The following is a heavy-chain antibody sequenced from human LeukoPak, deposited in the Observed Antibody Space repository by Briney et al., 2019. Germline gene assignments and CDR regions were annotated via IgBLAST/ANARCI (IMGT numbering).Heavy chain of an antibody. CDR1: GYTLTELS. V-gene: IGHV1-24*01. CDR3: ATSPYYYDSSGYYRY. Sequence: ASVKVSCKVSGYTLTELSMHWVRQAPGKGLEWMGGFDPEDGETIYAQKFQGRVTMTEGTSTDTAYMELSSLRSEDTAVYYCATSPYYYDSSGYYRYWGQGTLVTVSS. J-gene: IGHJ4*02. D-gene: IGHD3-22*01. CDR2: FDPEDGET.